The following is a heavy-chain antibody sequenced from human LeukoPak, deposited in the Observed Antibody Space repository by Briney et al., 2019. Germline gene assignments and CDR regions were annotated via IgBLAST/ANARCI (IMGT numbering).Heavy chain of an antibody. CDR1: GFSFGSYS. J-gene: IGHJ4*02. CDR3: ASTTITGPIVH. Sequence: PGVSLRLSCVASGFSFGSYSRDWVRQAPGKGLEGVSSITTSSGYIYYADSGKGRFTISRDNAKNSLYLQMNSLRAEDTAVYDCASTTITGPIVHWGQGTLVSVSS. D-gene: IGHD1-7*01. V-gene: IGHV3-21*01. CDR2: ITTSSGYI.